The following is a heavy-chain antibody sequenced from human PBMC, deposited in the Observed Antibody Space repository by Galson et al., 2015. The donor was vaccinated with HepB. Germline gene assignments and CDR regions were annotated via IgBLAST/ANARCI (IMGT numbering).Heavy chain of an antibody. CDR2: ISAYNGNT. CDR3: ARDLVVTGWFDP. V-gene: IGHV1-18*04. J-gene: IGHJ5*02. CDR1: GYTFTSYG. D-gene: IGHD2-15*01. Sequence: VKVSCKASGYTFTSYGISWVRQAPGQGLEWMGWISAYNGNTNYAQKLQGRVTITRDTSASTAYMELSSLRSEDTAVYYCARDLVVTGWFDPWGQGTLVTVSS.